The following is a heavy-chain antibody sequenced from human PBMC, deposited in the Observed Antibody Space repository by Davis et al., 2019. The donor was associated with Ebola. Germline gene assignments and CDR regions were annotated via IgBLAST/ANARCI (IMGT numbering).Heavy chain of an antibody. D-gene: IGHD2-15*01. CDR1: GFTFSSYS. CDR2: ISSSSSYI. Sequence: PGGSLRLSCAASGFTFSSYSMNWVRQAPGKGLEWVSSISSSSSYIYYADSVKGRFTISRDNAKNSLYLQMNSLRAEDTAVYYCARDIACSGGSCYSEVDYWGQGTLVTVSS. J-gene: IGHJ4*02. CDR3: ARDIACSGGSCYSEVDY. V-gene: IGHV3-21*01.